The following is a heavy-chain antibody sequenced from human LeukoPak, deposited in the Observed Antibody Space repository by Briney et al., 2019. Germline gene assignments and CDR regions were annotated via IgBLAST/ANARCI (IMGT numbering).Heavy chain of an antibody. CDR1: GGSMSIYS. D-gene: IGHD5-18*01. Sequence: PSETLSLTCAVSGGSMSIYSWNWIRQPAGKGLEWIGRFFTSGRINYNPSLKSRVTMSVDTSKSHFSLKLISVTTADTGMYYCARGLVGDTAMLTEWGQGTLVTVSS. V-gene: IGHV4-4*07. CDR3: ARGLVGDTAMLTE. J-gene: IGHJ4*02. CDR2: FFTSGRI.